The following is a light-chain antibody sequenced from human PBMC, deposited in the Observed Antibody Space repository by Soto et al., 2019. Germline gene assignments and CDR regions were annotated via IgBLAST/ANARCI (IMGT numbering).Light chain of an antibody. CDR3: QQYHSYPAT. CDR2: GAS. Sequence: DIQMTQSPSSLSASVGDRVTITCRASQDISNFLAWFHQAPGKAPKSLIYGASSLQGGVPSKFSGSGSATEFTLTISSLQPEDFGNYYCQQYHSYPATFGGGTKVEIQ. J-gene: IGKJ4*01. CDR1: QDISNF. V-gene: IGKV1-16*02.